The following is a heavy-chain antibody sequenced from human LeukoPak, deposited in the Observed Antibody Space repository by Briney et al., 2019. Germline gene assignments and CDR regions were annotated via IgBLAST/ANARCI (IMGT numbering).Heavy chain of an antibody. CDR2: IKQDGSEK. CDR1: GFTVSSNY. Sequence: RAGGSLRLSCAASGFTVSSNYMSWVRQAPGKGLEWVANIKQDGSEKYYVDSVKGRFTISRDNAKNSLYLQMNSLRAEDTAVYYCARDGLRFLEWPGYFDLWGRGTLVTVSS. D-gene: IGHD3-3*01. J-gene: IGHJ2*01. V-gene: IGHV3-7*03. CDR3: ARDGLRFLEWPGYFDL.